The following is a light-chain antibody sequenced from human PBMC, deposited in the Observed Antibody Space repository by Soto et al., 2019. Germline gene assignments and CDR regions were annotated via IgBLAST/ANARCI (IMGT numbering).Light chain of an antibody. V-gene: IGKV3-20*01. CDR2: GAS. Sequence: EIVLTQSPGTLSLSPGERATLSCRASQSVGSSYLAWYQQKPGQAPRLLIYGASSRATGIPDRFSGSGSGTDLTLTISRLEPEDFAVYYCQQYGSSPKGTFGQGTKVEIK. CDR3: QQYGSSPKGT. CDR1: QSVGSSY. J-gene: IGKJ1*01.